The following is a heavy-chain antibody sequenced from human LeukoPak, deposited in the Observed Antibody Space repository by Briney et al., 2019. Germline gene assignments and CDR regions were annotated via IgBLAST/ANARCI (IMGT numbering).Heavy chain of an antibody. V-gene: IGHV1-24*01. CDR2: FDPEDGET. J-gene: IGHJ4*02. D-gene: IGHD6-19*01. CDR1: GYTLTELS. Sequence: GASVKVSCKVSGYTLTELSMHWVRQAPGKGLEWMGGFDPEDGETIYAQKFQGRVTMTEDTSTDTAYMELSSLRSEDTAVYHCATVPGSTVAGKWAFDYWGQGTLVTVSS. CDR3: ATVPGSTVAGKWAFDY.